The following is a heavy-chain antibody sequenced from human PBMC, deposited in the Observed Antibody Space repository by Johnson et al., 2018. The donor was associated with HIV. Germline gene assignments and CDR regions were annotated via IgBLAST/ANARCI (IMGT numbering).Heavy chain of an antibody. CDR1: GFTFDDYG. CDR3: ATYSSSWYKGGYAFDI. D-gene: IGHD6-13*01. J-gene: IGHJ3*02. Sequence: MLLVESGGGVVRPGGSLRLSCAASGFTFDDYGISWVRQAPGKGLEWVSGINWNGGSTGYVDSMKGRFTISRDNARNSLYLQMNSLRAEDTAVYYCATYSSSWYKGGYAFDIWGQGTMVTVSS. CDR2: INWNGGST. V-gene: IGHV3-20*04.